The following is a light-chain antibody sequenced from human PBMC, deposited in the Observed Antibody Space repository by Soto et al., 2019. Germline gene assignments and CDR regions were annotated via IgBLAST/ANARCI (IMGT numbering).Light chain of an antibody. CDR2: EVS. CDR3: NSYTTNYSWV. V-gene: IGLV2-14*01. Sequence: QSALTQPASVSGSPGQSITISCTGTSSDIGGYNYVSWYQQHPGKAPKLTIYEVSNRPSGVSNRFSGSKSGNTASLTISGLQAEDEADYYCNSYTTNYSWVFGGGTQLTVL. CDR1: SSDIGGYNY. J-gene: IGLJ3*02.